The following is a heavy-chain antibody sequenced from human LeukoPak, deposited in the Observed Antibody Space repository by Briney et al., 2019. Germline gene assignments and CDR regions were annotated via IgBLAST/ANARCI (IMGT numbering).Heavy chain of an antibody. D-gene: IGHD3-22*01. CDR3: AKAIGYYYDSSVGG. J-gene: IGHJ4*02. V-gene: IGHV3-23*01. CDR1: GFTFSSYA. Sequence: GGSLRLSCAASGFTFSSYAMSWVRQAPGKGLEWVSAISGSGGSTYYADSVKGRFTISRDNSKNTLYLQMNSLRAEDTAVYYCAKAIGYYYDSSVGGWGQGTLVTVSS. CDR2: ISGSGGST.